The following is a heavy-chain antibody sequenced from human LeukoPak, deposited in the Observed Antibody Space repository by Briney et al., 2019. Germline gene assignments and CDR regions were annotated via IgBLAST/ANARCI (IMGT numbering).Heavy chain of an antibody. CDR3: ARGCGGGSCYHYYYYGMDV. J-gene: IGHJ6*02. V-gene: IGHV4-59*01. Sequence: SETLSLTCTVSGGSISSYYWSWIRQPPGKGLEWIGYIYYSGSTNYNPSLKSRVTISVDTSKNQFSLKLSSVTAADTAVYYCARGCGGGSCYHYYYYGMDVWGQGTTVTVSS. CDR1: GGSISSYY. CDR2: IYYSGST. D-gene: IGHD2-15*01.